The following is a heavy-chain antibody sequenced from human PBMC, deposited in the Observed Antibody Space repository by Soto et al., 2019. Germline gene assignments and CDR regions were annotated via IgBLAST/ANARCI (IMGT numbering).Heavy chain of an antibody. J-gene: IGHJ5*02. Sequence: QVQLVQSGAEVKKPGASVKVSCKVSGYTLTELSMHWVRQAPGKGLEWMGGFDPEDGETIYAQKFQGRVTMTEDTSTDTAYMELSSLRSEDTAVYYCATGRYCTNGVCYTNSWFDPWGQGTLVTVSS. CDR1: GYTLTELS. D-gene: IGHD2-8*01. CDR2: FDPEDGET. CDR3: ATGRYCTNGVCYTNSWFDP. V-gene: IGHV1-24*01.